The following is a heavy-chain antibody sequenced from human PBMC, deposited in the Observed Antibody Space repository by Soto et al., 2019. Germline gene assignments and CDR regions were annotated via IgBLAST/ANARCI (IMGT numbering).Heavy chain of an antibody. CDR2: IYYSGIT. J-gene: IGHJ6*02. Sequence: SETLSLTCTVSGDSIRSYYWTWIRQPPGKGLELIGYIYYSGITRYNPSLKSRVIISVDMSKNQFSLKLSAVIAAGTAVYYCARAYGGLDNGLDLWGQRTAVTVSS. V-gene: IGHV4-59*01. D-gene: IGHD5-12*01. CDR3: ARAYGGLDNGLDL. CDR1: GDSIRSYY.